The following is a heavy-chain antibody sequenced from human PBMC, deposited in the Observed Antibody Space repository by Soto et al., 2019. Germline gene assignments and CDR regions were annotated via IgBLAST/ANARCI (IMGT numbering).Heavy chain of an antibody. J-gene: IGHJ5*02. Sequence: PGESLKISCKGSGHIFSNYWIGWVRQMPGKGLEWMGIIYPGDSDTRYSPSFQGQVTISADKSISTAYLQWSSLKASDTAMYYCARLTLIVAPRGTRGAAVERNWFDPWGQGTLVTVSS. V-gene: IGHV5-51*01. D-gene: IGHD2-21*01. CDR1: GHIFSNYW. CDR3: ARLTLIVAPRGTRGAAVERNWFDP. CDR2: IYPGDSDT.